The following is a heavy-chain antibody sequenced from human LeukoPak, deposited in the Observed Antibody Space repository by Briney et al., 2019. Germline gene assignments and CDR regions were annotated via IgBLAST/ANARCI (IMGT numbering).Heavy chain of an antibody. CDR1: GGSISSGDYY. V-gene: IGHV4-30-4*01. CDR2: IYYSGST. D-gene: IGHD3-22*01. CDR3: ARASGYQTNYFDY. J-gene: IGHJ4*02. Sequence: SETLSLTCTVSGGSISSGDYYWSWIRQLPGKGLEWIGYIYYSGSTYYNPSLKSRVTISVDTPKNQFSLKLSSVTAADTAVYYCARASGYQTNYFDYWGQGTLVTVSS.